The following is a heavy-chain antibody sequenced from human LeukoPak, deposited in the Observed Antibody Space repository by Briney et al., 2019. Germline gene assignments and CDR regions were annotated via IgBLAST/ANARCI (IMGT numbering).Heavy chain of an antibody. Sequence: SETLSLTCTVSGVSISSYYWSWIRQPPGKGLEWIGYIYYSGSTNYSPSLKSRVTISVDTSKNQFSLKLSSVTAADTAVYYCARLQNSPYPYSGYDYSFDYWGQGTLVTVSS. J-gene: IGHJ4*02. CDR1: GVSISSYY. V-gene: IGHV4-59*01. CDR2: IYYSGST. D-gene: IGHD5-12*01. CDR3: ARLQNSPYPYSGYDYSFDY.